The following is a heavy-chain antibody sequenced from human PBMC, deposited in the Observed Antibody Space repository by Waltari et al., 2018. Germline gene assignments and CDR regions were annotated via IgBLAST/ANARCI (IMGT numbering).Heavy chain of an antibody. V-gene: IGHV4-30-2*01. CDR2: IYRSGRS. D-gene: IGHD1-26*01. CDR3: ARGSPFDL. CDR1: GGSISSGGYS. Sequence: QLQLQESGSGLVKPSQTLSLTCAVSGGSISSGGYSWGWIRQAPGKGLEWIGYIYRSGRSDNHPSLMSRLTISVDRSKNQFSLNLSSVTAADTAVYYCARGSPFDLWGRGTLVTVSS. J-gene: IGHJ2*01.